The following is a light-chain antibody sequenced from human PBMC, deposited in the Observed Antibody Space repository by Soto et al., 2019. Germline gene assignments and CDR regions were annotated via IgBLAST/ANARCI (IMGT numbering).Light chain of an antibody. V-gene: IGLV9-49*01. CDR2: VGTGGIVG. Sequence: QSVLTQPPSASASLGASVTLTCTLSSGYSNYKVDWYQQRPGKGPRFVMRVGTGGIVGSKGDGIPDRFAVWASGLNRYLTIKNIQEEDESDYHCGADNGSGSNFVYVFGTGTKLTVL. CDR3: GADNGSGSNFVYV. J-gene: IGLJ1*01. CDR1: SGYSNYK.